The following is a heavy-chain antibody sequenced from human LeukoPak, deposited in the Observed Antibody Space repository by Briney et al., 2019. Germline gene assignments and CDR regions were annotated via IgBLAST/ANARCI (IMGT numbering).Heavy chain of an antibody. Sequence: GGSLRLSCAASGFTFSDYWMSWMRQAPGKGLEWVANIKYDGDEEYYVDSVKGRFTISRDNARNSLYLQLNSLRVEDTAVYYCKSGGAAPGSFDNWGQGTLVTVSP. D-gene: IGHD6-13*01. CDR3: KSGGAAPGSFDN. J-gene: IGHJ4*02. V-gene: IGHV3-7*01. CDR2: IKYDGDEE. CDR1: GFTFSDYW.